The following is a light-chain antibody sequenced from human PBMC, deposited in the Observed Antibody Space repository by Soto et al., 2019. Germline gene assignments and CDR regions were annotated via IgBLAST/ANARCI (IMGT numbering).Light chain of an antibody. J-gene: IGKJ2*01. Sequence: EIVLTQSPGTLSLSPGEGATLSCRTSQSFSSSYLAWYQQKPGQAPRLLIYGDSSRAAGIPDRFSGSGSGTDFTLTISSLETEDFAVYYCQQYGRSSYTFGQGTKLEIK. CDR2: GDS. CDR3: QQYGRSSYT. V-gene: IGKV3-20*01. CDR1: QSFSSSY.